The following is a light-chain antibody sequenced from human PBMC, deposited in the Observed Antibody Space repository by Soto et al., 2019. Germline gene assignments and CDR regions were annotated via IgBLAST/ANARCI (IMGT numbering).Light chain of an antibody. V-gene: IGKV2-28*01. Sequence: MTQSPLILPVTPGEPASISCRSSQSLVYNNTYIYLDWYLQKPGQSPQLLIYLGSHRASGVPYRFSGSGTGTVFTLKVIREEAGVVGTYYCMQTLQGVTFGQGKRLEIQ. J-gene: IGKJ5*01. CDR2: LGS. CDR1: QSLVYNNTYIY. CDR3: MQTLQGVT.